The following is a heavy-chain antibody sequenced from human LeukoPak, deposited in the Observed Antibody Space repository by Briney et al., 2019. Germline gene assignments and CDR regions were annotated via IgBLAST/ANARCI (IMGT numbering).Heavy chain of an antibody. D-gene: IGHD3-10*01. V-gene: IGHV3-11*04. J-gene: IGHJ5*02. CDR3: ARPLMYYYGSETYFWFDP. CDR1: GFTFSDNY. Sequence: GGSLRLSCAASGFTFSDNYMTWVRQAPGKGLEWLSYISGNGGVIQYADSVKGRFTISRDNAKNLLYLQMDSLRVEDTAIYYCARPLMYYYGSETYFWFDPWGQGTLVTVSS. CDR2: ISGNGGVI.